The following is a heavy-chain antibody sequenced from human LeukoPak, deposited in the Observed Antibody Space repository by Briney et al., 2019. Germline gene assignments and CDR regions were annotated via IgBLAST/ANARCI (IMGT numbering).Heavy chain of an antibody. J-gene: IGHJ3*02. Sequence: SGGSLRLSCAASGFTFDDYGMSWVRQAPGKGLEWVSGINWNGGSTGYADSVKGRFTISRDNAKNSLYLQMNSLRAEDTAVYYCARDRDYYDSGGDAFDIWGQGTMVTVSS. D-gene: IGHD3-22*01. CDR2: INWNGGST. CDR1: GFTFDDYG. V-gene: IGHV3-20*04. CDR3: ARDRDYYDSGGDAFDI.